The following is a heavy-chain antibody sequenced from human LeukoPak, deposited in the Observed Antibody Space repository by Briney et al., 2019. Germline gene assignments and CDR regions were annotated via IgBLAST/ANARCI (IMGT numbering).Heavy chain of an antibody. CDR2: ISYTGRT. Sequence: PSETLSLTCTVSGGSISSYYWSWIRQPPGKGLEWIGYISYTGRTNHNPSLKSRVTISLDMSKNQLSLNLSSVTAADTAVYYCARFGAAAALVDYWGQGTLVTVSS. J-gene: IGHJ4*02. V-gene: IGHV4-59*08. D-gene: IGHD6-13*01. CDR3: ARFGAAAALVDY. CDR1: GGSISSYY.